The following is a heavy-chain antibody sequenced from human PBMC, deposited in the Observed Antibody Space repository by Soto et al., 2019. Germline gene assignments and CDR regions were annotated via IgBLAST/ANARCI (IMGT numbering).Heavy chain of an antibody. V-gene: IGHV3-23*01. CDR1: GFTFSSYA. Sequence: GGSLRLSCAASGFTFSSYAMSWVRQAPGKGLEWVSAISGSGGSTYYADSVKGRFTISRDNSKNTLYLQMNSLRAEDTAVYYCAKDQGDCSGGSCFLVDYWGQGTLVTVSS. J-gene: IGHJ4*02. CDR3: AKDQGDCSGGSCFLVDY. CDR2: ISGSGGST. D-gene: IGHD2-15*01.